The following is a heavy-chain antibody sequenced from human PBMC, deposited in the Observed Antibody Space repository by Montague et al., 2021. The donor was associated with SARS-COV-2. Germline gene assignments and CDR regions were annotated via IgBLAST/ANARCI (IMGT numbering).Heavy chain of an antibody. V-gene: IGHV3-9*01. CDR2: TSWDGGVK. CDR1: GFTFDDFA. CDR3: AKGRHGSGTYYSDS. J-gene: IGHJ4*02. Sequence: SLRLSFSASGFTFDDFAMHWFRQAPGKGLEWVSSTSWDGGVKGYADSVKGRFTISRDNARNSLYLQMNSLRPDDTAFYYCAKGRHGSGTYYSDSWGQGTLVTVSS. D-gene: IGHD3-10*01.